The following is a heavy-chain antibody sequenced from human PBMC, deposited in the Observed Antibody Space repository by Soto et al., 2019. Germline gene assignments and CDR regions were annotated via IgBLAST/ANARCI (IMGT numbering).Heavy chain of an antibody. Sequence: QVQLVQSGAEVKKPGSSVKVSCKASGGTFSTYTISWVRQAPGQGFEWMGRIIPMLGVTNYAQKFQGRVTISTDKSTNTAYMELSSLRTEDTAMYYCANNNWDRSKGLYYFDYWGQGTLVTVSS. CDR1: GGTFSTYT. CDR3: ANNNWDRSKGLYYFDY. D-gene: IGHD1-20*01. V-gene: IGHV1-69*02. CDR2: IIPMLGVT. J-gene: IGHJ4*02.